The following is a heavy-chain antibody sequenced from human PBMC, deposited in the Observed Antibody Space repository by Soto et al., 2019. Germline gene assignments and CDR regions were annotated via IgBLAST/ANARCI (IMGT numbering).Heavy chain of an antibody. D-gene: IGHD6-19*01. Sequence: GGSLRLSCAASGFTFSSYAMSWVRQAPGKGLEWVSAISGSGGSTYYADSVKGRFTISRDNSKNTLYLQMNSLRAGDTAVYYCARASSGSEFDYWGQGTLVTVSS. CDR3: ARASSGSEFDY. J-gene: IGHJ4*02. V-gene: IGHV3-23*01. CDR2: ISGSGGST. CDR1: GFTFSSYA.